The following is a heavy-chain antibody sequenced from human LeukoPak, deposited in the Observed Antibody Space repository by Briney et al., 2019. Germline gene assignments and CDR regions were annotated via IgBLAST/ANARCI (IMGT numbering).Heavy chain of an antibody. J-gene: IGHJ6*03. CDR3: ARALSLYSSAPEYYYMDV. CDR2: IYYSGST. D-gene: IGHD6-19*01. CDR1: GFTFSSYW. V-gene: IGHV4-59*01. Sequence: GSLRLSCVVSGFTFSSYWMSWVRQAPGKGLEWVGYIYYSGSTNYNASLKSRVTISVDTSKNQFSLKLSSVTAADTAVYYCARALSLYSSAPEYYYMDVWGKGTTVTVSS.